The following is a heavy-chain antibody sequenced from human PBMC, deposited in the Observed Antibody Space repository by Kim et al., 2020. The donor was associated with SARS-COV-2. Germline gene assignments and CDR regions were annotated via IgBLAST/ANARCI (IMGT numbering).Heavy chain of an antibody. J-gene: IGHJ4*02. CDR2: MSTDGSET. CDR3: AKAGKNVHYYQSPLES. CDR1: GFTFSTYA. D-gene: IGHD3-22*01. V-gene: IGHV3-30-3*01. Sequence: GGSLRLSCFASGFTFSTYAMYWVRQPPGRGLEWVALMSTDGSETFYADSVKGRFFISRDSSKSALYLQMNSLRLEDTAVYYCAKAGKNVHYYQSPLESWGRGTLVTVSS.